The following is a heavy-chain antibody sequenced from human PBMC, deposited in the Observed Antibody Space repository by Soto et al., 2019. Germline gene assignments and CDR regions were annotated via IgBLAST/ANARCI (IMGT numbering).Heavy chain of an antibody. V-gene: IGHV4-59*07. D-gene: IGHD3-22*01. CDR3: ARGYYYYDSSGYYDY. J-gene: IGHJ4*02. CDR2: IYYSGST. Sequence: PSCTLSLTGTVSRGDISSYYVGWIPLHPGKGLEWIGYIYYSGSTNYNPSLKSRVTISVDTSKNQFSLKLSSVTAADTAVYYCARGYYYYDSSGYYDYWGQGTLVTVSS. CDR1: RGDISSYY.